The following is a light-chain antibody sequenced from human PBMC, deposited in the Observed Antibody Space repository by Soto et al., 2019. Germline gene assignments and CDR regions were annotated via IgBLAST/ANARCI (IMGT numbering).Light chain of an antibody. Sequence: EIVLTQSPVTLTLSPGDRATLSCRASQSVSDYLAWYQQKPGQAPRLLIYDASNRAAGIPARFSGSGSGTGFTLTISSLEPEDSAVYYCQQRSISPLTFGGGTKVEIK. V-gene: IGKV3-11*01. CDR3: QQRSISPLT. CDR1: QSVSDY. J-gene: IGKJ4*02. CDR2: DAS.